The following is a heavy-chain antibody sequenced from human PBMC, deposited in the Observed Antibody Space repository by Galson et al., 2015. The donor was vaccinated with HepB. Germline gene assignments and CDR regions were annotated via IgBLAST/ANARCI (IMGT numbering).Heavy chain of an antibody. J-gene: IGHJ4*02. CDR3: ARPPN. CDR2: IYPGDSDA. V-gene: IGHV5-51*01. Sequence: SGAEVKKPGESLKISCEGSGSSFSDFWIAWVRQMPGKGLEWMGNIYPGDSDARYSPSFQGQVTISADKSINTAYLQWSSLKASDSAIYYCARPPNWGQGTLVTVSS. CDR1: GSSFSDFW.